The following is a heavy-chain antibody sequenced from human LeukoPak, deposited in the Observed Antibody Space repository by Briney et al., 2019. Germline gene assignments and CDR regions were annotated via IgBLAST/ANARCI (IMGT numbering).Heavy chain of an antibody. CDR3: ARFGAAPRARAFDI. CDR1: GGSISSGSYY. V-gene: IGHV4-61*02. D-gene: IGHD3-16*01. Sequence: SETLSLTCTVSGGSISSGSYYWSWIRQPAGKGLEWIGRIYTSGSTNYNPSLKSRVTISVDTSKNQFSLKLSSVTAADTAVYYCARFGAAPRARAFDIWSQGTMVTVSS. J-gene: IGHJ3*02. CDR2: IYTSGST.